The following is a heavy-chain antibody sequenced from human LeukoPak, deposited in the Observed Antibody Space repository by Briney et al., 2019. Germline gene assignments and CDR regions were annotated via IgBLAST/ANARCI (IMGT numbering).Heavy chain of an antibody. CDR2: IYYSGST. Sequence: TSETLSLTCTASGGSISSYYWSWIRQPPGKGLEWIGYIYYSGSTNYNPSLKSRVTISVDTSKNQFSLKLSSVTAADTAVYYCASSVWRGGYDYFFDYWGQGTLVTVSS. V-gene: IGHV4-59*01. CDR3: ASSVWRGGYDYFFDY. CDR1: GGSISSYY. D-gene: IGHD5-12*01. J-gene: IGHJ4*02.